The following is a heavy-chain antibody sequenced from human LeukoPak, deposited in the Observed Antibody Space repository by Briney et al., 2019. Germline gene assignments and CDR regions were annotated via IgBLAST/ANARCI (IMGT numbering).Heavy chain of an antibody. CDR2: INHSGTT. CDR1: GESSSGYF. J-gene: IGHJ4*02. V-gene: IGHV4-34*01. CDR3: ATRSLNIAAARCFDN. D-gene: IGHD2-21*01. Sequence: SETLSLTCGVYGESSSGYFWNWIRQSPEKGLEWIGEINHSGTTDFNPSLKSRVSILVDTSKKQSSLRLTSVTAADTAVYYCATRSLNIAAARCFDNWGQGTPVLVSS.